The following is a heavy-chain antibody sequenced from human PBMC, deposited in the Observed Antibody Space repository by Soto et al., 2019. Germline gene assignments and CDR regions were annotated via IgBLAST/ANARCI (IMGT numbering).Heavy chain of an antibody. V-gene: IGHV1-46*01. CDR3: ATDNPRSPAVPFDY. Sequence: ASVKVSCKASGYTFTSYYMHWVRQAPGQGLEWMGIINPSGGSTSYAQKFQGRVTMTEDTSTDTAYMELSSLRSEDTAVYYCATDNPRSPAVPFDYWGQGTLVTVSS. CDR1: GYTFTSYY. D-gene: IGHD6-13*01. J-gene: IGHJ4*02. CDR2: INPSGGST.